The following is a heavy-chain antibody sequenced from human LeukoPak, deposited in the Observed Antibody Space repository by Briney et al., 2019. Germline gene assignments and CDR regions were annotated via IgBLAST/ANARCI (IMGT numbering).Heavy chain of an antibody. CDR2: IRSKAFGETA. D-gene: IGHD7-27*01. CDR1: GFTFGDYA. V-gene: IGHV3-49*04. Sequence: RPGGSLRLSCTVSGFTFGDYAINWVRQAPGKGLEWVGFIRSKAFGETAEYAASVKGRFTISRDDSKSIAYLQMNSLKTEDTAVYYCTRDRGSSTLGDYWGLGTLVTVSS. CDR3: TRDRGSSTLGDY. J-gene: IGHJ4*02.